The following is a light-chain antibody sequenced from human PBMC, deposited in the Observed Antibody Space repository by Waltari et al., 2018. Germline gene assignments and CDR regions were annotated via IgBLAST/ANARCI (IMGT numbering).Light chain of an antibody. J-gene: IGKJ2*02. V-gene: IGKV3-15*01. CDR3: HHYNTWPPGT. Sequence: EIVMTQSPATLYVSPGERATLSCRASQTVSTNLAWYQRKPGQGPSLLIYDASKRTTGIPARFSCTGSGTEFTLTISSLQSEDFAIYYCHHYNTWPPGTFGQGTKLDSK. CDR2: DAS. CDR1: QTVSTN.